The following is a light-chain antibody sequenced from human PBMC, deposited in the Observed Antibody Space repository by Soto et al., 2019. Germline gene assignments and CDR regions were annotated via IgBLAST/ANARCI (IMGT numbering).Light chain of an antibody. J-gene: IGLJ1*01. CDR2: DVS. Sequence: QSALTQPASAXGSPGQSITISCTGTSSDVGGYNYVSWYQQHPGKAPKFMIYDVSNRPSGVSNRFSGSKSGNTASLTISGLQAEDEADYYCCSYTTSNTRQIVFGTGTKVTVL. CDR3: CSYTTSNTRQIV. CDR1: SSDVGGYNY. V-gene: IGLV2-14*01.